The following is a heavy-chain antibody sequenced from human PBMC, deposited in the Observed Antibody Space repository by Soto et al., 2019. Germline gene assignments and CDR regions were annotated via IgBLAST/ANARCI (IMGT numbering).Heavy chain of an antibody. V-gene: IGHV3-73*01. CDR1: GFTFGGSA. Sequence: PGGSLRLSCAASGFTFGGSAMHWVRQASGKGLEWVGHIRSKTNSYATAYAESVKGRFTISRDDSMNTAYLQMNSLKTEDTAVYFCTRQTDAVQWLVVPTDYNFDYWGQGTPVTVSS. J-gene: IGHJ4*02. CDR3: TRQTDAVQWLVVPTDYNFDY. CDR2: IRSKTNSYAT. D-gene: IGHD6-19*01.